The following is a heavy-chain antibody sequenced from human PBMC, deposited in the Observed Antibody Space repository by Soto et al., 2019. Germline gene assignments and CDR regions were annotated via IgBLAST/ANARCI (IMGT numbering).Heavy chain of an antibody. D-gene: IGHD3-3*01. CDR3: AHRPIRFQVPSSAFDI. CDR2: IYWNDDK. Sequence: SGPTLVKPTQTLTLTCTFSVFSLSTSGVGVGWIRQPPGKALEWLALIYWNDDKRYSPSLKSRLTITKDTSKNQVVLTMTNMDPVDTATYYCAHRPIRFQVPSSAFDIWGQGTMVTVSS. J-gene: IGHJ3*02. CDR1: VFSLSTSGVG. V-gene: IGHV2-5*01.